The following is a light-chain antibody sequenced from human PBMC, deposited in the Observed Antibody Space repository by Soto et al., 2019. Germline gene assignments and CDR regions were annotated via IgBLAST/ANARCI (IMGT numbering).Light chain of an antibody. Sequence: IQLTQSPSSLSASVGDRVTITCRASQGISSYLALYQQKPGKAPKLLIYAASPLQSGVPSRFSGSGSGTDFTLTISSLQPEDFATYYCQQLSTYPLTFGGGTKVEIK. CDR3: QQLSTYPLT. V-gene: IGKV1-9*01. J-gene: IGKJ4*01. CDR2: AAS. CDR1: QGISSY.